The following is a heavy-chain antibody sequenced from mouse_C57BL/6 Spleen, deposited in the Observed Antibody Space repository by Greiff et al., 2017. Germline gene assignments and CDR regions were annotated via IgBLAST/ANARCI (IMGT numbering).Heavy chain of an antibody. CDR2: IDPANGNT. J-gene: IGHJ2*01. V-gene: IGHV14-3*01. CDR3: AGSDSSGYAY. D-gene: IGHD3-2*02. CDR1: GFNIKNTY. Sequence: EVQLQQSVAELVRPGASVKLSCTASGFNIKNTYMHWVKQRPEQGLEWIGRIDPANGNTKYAQKFPGKATITAYTSSNTAYLQLSSLTSDDSAIYSCAGSDSSGYAYWGQGTTLTVSS.